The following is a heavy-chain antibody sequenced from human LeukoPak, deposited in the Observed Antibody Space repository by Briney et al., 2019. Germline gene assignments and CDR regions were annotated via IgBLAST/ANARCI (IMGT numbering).Heavy chain of an antibody. D-gene: IGHD6-19*01. CDR2: IKHDGSET. CDR1: GFTFGTYW. V-gene: IGHV3-7*01. CDR3: ERDPGNKGGGWYYFDY. Sequence: GGSLRLSCAASGFTFGTYWMNWVRQAPGKGLEWVANIKHDGSETYYVDSVEGRFTISRDNAKNSLYLQMRSMRVEDTAVYYCERDPGNKGGGWYYFDYWGQGNLVTVSS. J-gene: IGHJ4*02.